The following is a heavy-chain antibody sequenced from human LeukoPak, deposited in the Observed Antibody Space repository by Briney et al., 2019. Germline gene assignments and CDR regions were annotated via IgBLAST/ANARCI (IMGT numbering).Heavy chain of an antibody. D-gene: IGHD1-14*01. Sequence: GGSLRLSCAASGFTVSSNYMSWVRQAPGKGLEWVSVIYSGGSTYYADSVKGRFTISRDNSKNTLYLQMNSLRAEDTAVYHCARDLPIRPGNYDYWGQGTLVTVSS. CDR3: ARDLPIRPGNYDY. CDR1: GFTVSSNY. J-gene: IGHJ4*02. V-gene: IGHV3-66*01. CDR2: IYSGGST.